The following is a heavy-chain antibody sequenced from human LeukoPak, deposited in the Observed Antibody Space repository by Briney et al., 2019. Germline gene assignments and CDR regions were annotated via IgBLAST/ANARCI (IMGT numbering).Heavy chain of an antibody. J-gene: IGHJ4*02. D-gene: IGHD4-23*01. Sequence: ASVKVSCKASGGTFSGYAISWVRQAPGQGLEWMGGIIPIFGTANYAQKFQGRVTITTDESTSTAYMELSSLRSEDTAVYYCASCGNSTAQFDYWGQGTLVTVSS. CDR1: GGTFSGYA. CDR2: IIPIFGTA. CDR3: ASCGNSTAQFDY. V-gene: IGHV1-69*05.